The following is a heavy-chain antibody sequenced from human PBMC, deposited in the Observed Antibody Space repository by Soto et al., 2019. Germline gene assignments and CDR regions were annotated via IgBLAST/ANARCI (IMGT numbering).Heavy chain of an antibody. CDR3: GIGPFKYSSSHDPEYFQH. J-gene: IGHJ1*01. CDR2: ISSSSSYI. D-gene: IGHD6-13*01. CDR1: GFTFSSYS. V-gene: IGHV3-21*01. Sequence: GGSLRLSCAASGFTFSSYSMNWVRQAPGKGLEWVSSISSSSSYIYYADSVKGRFTISRDNDKNSWFLQMNSLSAEDTAVYYCGIGPFKYSSSHDPEYFQHWGQGTLVTVSS.